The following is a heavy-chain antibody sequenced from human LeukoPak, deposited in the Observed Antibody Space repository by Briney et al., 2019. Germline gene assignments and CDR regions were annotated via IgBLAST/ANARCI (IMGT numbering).Heavy chain of an antibody. Sequence: PGRSLRLSCAVSGFTFSNYDMHWVRQAPGKGLEWVAVIWYDGSNKYYADSVKGRFTISRDNSKNTLYLQMNTLRAEDTAVYYCARDGLVRGRQHGGYGMDVWGQGTTVTVSS. J-gene: IGHJ6*02. CDR2: IWYDGSNK. CDR1: GFTFSNYD. CDR3: ARDGLVRGRQHGGYGMDV. D-gene: IGHD3-10*01. V-gene: IGHV3-33*01.